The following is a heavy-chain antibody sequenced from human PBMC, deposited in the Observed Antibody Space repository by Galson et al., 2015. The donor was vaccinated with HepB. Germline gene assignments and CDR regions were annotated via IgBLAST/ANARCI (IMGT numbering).Heavy chain of an antibody. D-gene: IGHD5-12*01. CDR3: ARGRGQDSGYDFLFNS. V-gene: IGHV3-30*04. Sequence: SLRLSCAASGFTFSSDAMHWVRQAPGKGLEWVAVISYDVNTKYYADSVKGRFTISRDNSKNTLFLQMNSLRTDDTAVYYCARGRGQDSGYDFLFNSWGQGTLVTVSS. CDR2: ISYDVNTK. CDR1: GFTFSSDA. J-gene: IGHJ4*02.